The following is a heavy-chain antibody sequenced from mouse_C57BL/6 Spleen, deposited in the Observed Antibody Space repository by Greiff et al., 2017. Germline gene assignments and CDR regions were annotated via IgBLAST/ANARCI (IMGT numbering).Heavy chain of an antibody. D-gene: IGHD1-1*01. CDR2: INPSSGYT. Sequence: VQLQQSGAELARPGASVKMSCKASGYTFTSYTMHWVKQRPGQGLEWIGYINPSSGYTKYNQKFKDKATLTADKSSSTAYMQLSSLTSEDSAIYYCARWILRRFFDDWGQGTTLTVSS. V-gene: IGHV1-4*01. CDR3: ARWILRRFFDD. J-gene: IGHJ2*01. CDR1: GYTFTSYT.